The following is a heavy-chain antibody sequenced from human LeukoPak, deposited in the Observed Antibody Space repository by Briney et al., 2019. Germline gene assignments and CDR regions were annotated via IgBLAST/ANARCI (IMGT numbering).Heavy chain of an antibody. CDR2: IYYSGST. V-gene: IGHV4-39*01. CDR1: GGSISSSSYY. J-gene: IGHJ4*02. CDR3: ARWGSDFPDY. D-gene: IGHD3-16*01. Sequence: PSETLSLACTVSGGSISSSSYYWGWIRQPPGTGLEWIGSIYYSGSTYYNPSLKSRVTISVDTSKNQFSLKLSSVTAADTAVYYCARWGSDFPDYWGQGTLVTVSS.